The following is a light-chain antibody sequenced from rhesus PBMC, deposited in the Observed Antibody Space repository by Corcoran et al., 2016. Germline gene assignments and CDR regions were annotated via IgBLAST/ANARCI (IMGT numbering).Light chain of an antibody. V-gene: IGKV1-22*01. CDR1: QGISSW. J-gene: IGKJ4*01. CDR3: QQYSSRPLT. CDR2: KAS. Sequence: DIQMTQSPSSLSASVGDTVTITCRASQGISSWLAWYQQKPGKAPKLLIYKASSLQSGVPPRFSGSGSEPDFTLTISSLQSEEFATYSCQQYSSRPLTFGGGTKVELK.